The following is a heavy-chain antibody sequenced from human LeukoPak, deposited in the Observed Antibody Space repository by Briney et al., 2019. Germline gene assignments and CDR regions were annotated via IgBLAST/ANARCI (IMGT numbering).Heavy chain of an antibody. CDR3: STQTGGG. V-gene: IGHV3-15*01. CDR1: GFTFSTYS. Sequence: GGSLRLSCVASGFTFSTYSMNWVRQAPGKGLEWVGRIKRKTDGGTTDYAAPVKGRFTISRDDSRNTLYLQMNSLKTEDTAMYYCSTQTGGGWGQGTLVSVSS. J-gene: IGHJ4*02. D-gene: IGHD1-14*01. CDR2: IKRKTDGGTT.